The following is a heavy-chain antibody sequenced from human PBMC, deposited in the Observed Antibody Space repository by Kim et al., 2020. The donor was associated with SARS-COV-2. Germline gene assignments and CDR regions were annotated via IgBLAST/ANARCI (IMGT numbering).Heavy chain of an antibody. CDR2: IYYSGST. V-gene: IGHV4-31*03. Sequence: LSLTCTVSGGSISSGGYYWSWIRQHPGKGLEWIGYIYYSGSTYYNPSLKSRVTISVDTSKNQFSLKLSSVTAADTAVYYCARAPGLGTMIVVVTHFDYWGQGTLVTVSS. CDR1: GGSISSGGYY. J-gene: IGHJ4*02. CDR3: ARAPGLGTMIVVVTHFDY. D-gene: IGHD3-22*01.